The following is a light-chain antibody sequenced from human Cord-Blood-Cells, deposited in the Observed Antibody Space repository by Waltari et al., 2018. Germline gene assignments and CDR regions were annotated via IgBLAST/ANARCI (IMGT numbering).Light chain of an antibody. Sequence: QSALTQPASVSGSPGQSITISCIGTSSDVGGYNYVPWYQQHPGKAPKLLIYEVSNRPSGVSNRFSGSKSGNTASLTISGLQAEDEADYYCSSYTSSSTWVFGGGTKLTVL. V-gene: IGLV2-14*01. CDR3: SSYTSSSTWV. CDR1: SSDVGGYNY. J-gene: IGLJ3*02. CDR2: EVS.